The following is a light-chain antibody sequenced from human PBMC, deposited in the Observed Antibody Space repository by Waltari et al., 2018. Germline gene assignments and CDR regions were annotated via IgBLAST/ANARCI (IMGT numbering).Light chain of an antibody. CDR3: QQNSNWPWT. CDR2: GAS. V-gene: IGKV3D-15*01. J-gene: IGKJ1*01. CDR1: QSVSSS. Sequence: IVMTQSPATLSLSPGERATFSCSGSQSVSSSLAGYQQKPGQAPRLLIYGASSRATGIPDRFSGSGSGTEFTLTISSLEPEDVAVYYCQQNSNWPWTFGQGTKVEIK.